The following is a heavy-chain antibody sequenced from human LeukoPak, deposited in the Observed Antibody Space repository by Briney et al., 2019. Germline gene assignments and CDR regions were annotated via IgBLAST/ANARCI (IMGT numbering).Heavy chain of an antibody. D-gene: IGHD1-1*01. V-gene: IGHV3-33*01. CDR2: IWYDGSNK. CDR3: ARGGSTTGTRGFDY. CDR1: GFTFSSYG. J-gene: IGHJ4*02. Sequence: GGSLRLSCAASGFTFSSYGMHWVRQAPGKGLEWVAVIWYDGSNKYYVDSVKGRFTISRDNSENTLYLQMHSLRAEDTALYYCARGGSTTGTRGFDYWGQGTLVTVSS.